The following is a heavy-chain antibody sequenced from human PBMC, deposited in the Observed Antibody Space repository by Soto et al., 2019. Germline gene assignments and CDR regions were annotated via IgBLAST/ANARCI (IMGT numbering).Heavy chain of an antibody. CDR3: AKAQDSGYYIRTEFDY. CDR1: GFTFSSYG. D-gene: IGHD5-12*01. V-gene: IGHV3-30*18. Sequence: QVQLVESGGGVVQPGTSLRLSCAAFGFTFSSYGMHWVRQAPGKGLEWVAVISYDGSNEYYADSVKGRFTISRDDSKNTRDLQMSSLRAEDTAVYYCAKAQDSGYYIRTEFDYWGQGTMVTFSS. CDR2: ISYDGSNE. J-gene: IGHJ4*02.